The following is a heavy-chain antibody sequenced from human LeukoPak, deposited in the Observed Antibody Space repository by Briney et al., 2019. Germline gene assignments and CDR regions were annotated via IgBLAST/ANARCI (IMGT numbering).Heavy chain of an antibody. V-gene: IGHV1-2*06. J-gene: IGHJ5*02. CDR3: ARAYYYDDNWFDP. Sequence: EASVKVSCKASGYTFTGYYMHWVRQAPGQGLEWMGRINPNSGGTNYAQKFQGRVTMTRDTSISTAYMELSRLRSDDTAVYYCARAYYYDDNWFDPWGQGTLVTVSS. CDR2: INPNSGGT. CDR1: GYTFTGYY. D-gene: IGHD3-22*01.